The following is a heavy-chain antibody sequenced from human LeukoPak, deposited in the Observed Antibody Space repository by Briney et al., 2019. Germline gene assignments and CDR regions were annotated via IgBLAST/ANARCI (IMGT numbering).Heavy chain of an antibody. V-gene: IGHV4-39*01. CDR1: GGSISSSSYY. CDR3: ASDRSGLSFCF. J-gene: IGHJ4*02. CDR2: IYYSGST. Sequence: SETLSLTCTVSGGSISSSSYYWGWIRQPPGKGLEWIGSIYYSGSTYYNSSLKSRITISVDTFKNQFSLKLTSVTAADTAVYYCASDRSGLSFCFWGQGTLVTVSS. D-gene: IGHD3-22*01.